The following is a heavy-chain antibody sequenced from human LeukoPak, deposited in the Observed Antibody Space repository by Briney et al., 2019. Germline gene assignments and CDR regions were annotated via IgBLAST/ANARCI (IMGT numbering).Heavy chain of an antibody. CDR1: GFTFSNYY. CDR2: ISSSSRYT. D-gene: IGHD2-2*01. Sequence: GGSLRLSCAASGFTFSNYYMSWIRQAPGKGLEWVSHISSSSRYTNYADSVKGRSTISRDNAKNSLYLQMNSLRAEDTAVYYCATLSAGDILVVPAAVDYWGQGTLVTVSS. CDR3: ATLSAGDILVVPAAVDY. J-gene: IGHJ4*02. V-gene: IGHV3-11*03.